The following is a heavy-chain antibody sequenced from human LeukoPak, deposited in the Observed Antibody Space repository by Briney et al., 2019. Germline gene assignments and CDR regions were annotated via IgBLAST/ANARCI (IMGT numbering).Heavy chain of an antibody. V-gene: IGHV3-23*01. Sequence: GGSLRLSCAASGFTFSSYSMNWVRQAPGKGLEWVSAISGSGGSTYYADSVKGRFTISRDNSKNTLYLQMNSLRAEDTAVYYCAKDGSGSYYPFFDYWGQGTLVTVSS. J-gene: IGHJ4*02. D-gene: IGHD3-10*01. CDR3: AKDGSGSYYPFFDY. CDR1: GFTFSSYS. CDR2: ISGSGGST.